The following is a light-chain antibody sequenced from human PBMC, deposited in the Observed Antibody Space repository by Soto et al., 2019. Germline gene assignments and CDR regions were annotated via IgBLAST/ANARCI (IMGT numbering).Light chain of an antibody. CDR2: EVT. V-gene: IGLV2-23*02. CDR3: CAYAGNSIFYV. J-gene: IGLJ1*01. CDR1: SSDVGSYNL. Sequence: QSALTQPASVSGSPGQSITISCTGTSSDVGSYNLVSWYQQYPGKAPKHMIFEVTKRPSGVSNRFSGSKSGNTASLTISGLQAEDEAVYHCCAYAGNSIFYVFGTGTKLTVL.